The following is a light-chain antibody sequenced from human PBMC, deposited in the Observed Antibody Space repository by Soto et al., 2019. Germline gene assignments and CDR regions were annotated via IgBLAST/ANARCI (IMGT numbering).Light chain of an antibody. V-gene: IGKV3-20*01. Sequence: ILLTQSPCTLPLSPGERATLSCRASRSITRKYLAWYQQKPGQAPRLLIFGASNRATGIPERFSGSGSGTDVTLTISRLEPEDFVVYYCQQYGSYPGTFGQGTRVEIK. CDR1: RSITRKY. CDR3: QQYGSYPGT. J-gene: IGKJ5*01. CDR2: GAS.